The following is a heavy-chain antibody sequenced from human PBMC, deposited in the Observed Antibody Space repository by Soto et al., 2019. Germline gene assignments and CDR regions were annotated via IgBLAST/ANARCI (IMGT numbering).Heavy chain of an antibody. CDR2: INAGNGHT. CDR3: ARGIWTMTRGAYYFDN. D-gene: IGHD3-10*01. V-gene: IGHV1-3*01. J-gene: IGHJ4*02. CDR1: GYTFTNFG. Sequence: GASVKVSCKASGYTFTNFGISWVRQAPGQRLEWMGWINAGNGHTKYSQNFQGRVTITRDTSASTVYMELTSLISEDAAVYYCARGIWTMTRGAYYFDNWGQGTLVTVSS.